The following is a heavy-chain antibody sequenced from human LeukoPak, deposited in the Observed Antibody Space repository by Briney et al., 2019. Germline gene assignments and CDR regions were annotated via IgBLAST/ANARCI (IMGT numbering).Heavy chain of an antibody. J-gene: IGHJ5*02. CDR1: GYTFTSYG. Sequence: ASVKVSCKASGYTFTSYGISWVRQAPGQGLEWMGWISAYNGNTNYAQKLQGRVTMTTDTSTSTAYMELRSLRSDDTAVYYCARDLIVVVPATIQENWFDPWGQGTLVTVSS. V-gene: IGHV1-18*01. D-gene: IGHD2-2*02. CDR3: ARDLIVVVPATIQENWFDP. CDR2: ISAYNGNT.